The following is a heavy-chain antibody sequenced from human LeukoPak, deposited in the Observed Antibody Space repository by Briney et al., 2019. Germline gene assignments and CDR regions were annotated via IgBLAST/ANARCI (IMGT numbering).Heavy chain of an antibody. J-gene: IGHJ6*03. V-gene: IGHV4-34*01. D-gene: IGHD6-6*01. CDR1: GGSFSGYY. Sequence: PSETLSLTCADYGGSFSGYYWSWIRQPPGKGLEGIGEINHSGSTNYNPSLKSRVTISVDTSKNQFSLKLSSVTAADTAVYYCARPGFSSSYYYYYMDVWGKGTTVTVSS. CDR3: ARPGFSSSYYYYYMDV. CDR2: INHSGST.